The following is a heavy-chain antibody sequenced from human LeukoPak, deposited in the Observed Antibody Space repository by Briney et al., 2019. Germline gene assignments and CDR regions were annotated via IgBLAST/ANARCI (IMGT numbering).Heavy chain of an antibody. V-gene: IGHV7-4-1*02. CDR3: ARGGLYDILTGYYRSDYMDV. Sequence: WASVTVSCKASGYTFTSYAMNWVRQAPGQGLEWMGWINTNTGNPTYAQGFTGRFVFSLDTSVSTAYLQISSLKAEDTAVYYCARGGLYDILTGYYRSDYMDVWGKGTTVTVSS. CDR2: INTNTGNP. D-gene: IGHD3-9*01. J-gene: IGHJ6*03. CDR1: GYTFTSYA.